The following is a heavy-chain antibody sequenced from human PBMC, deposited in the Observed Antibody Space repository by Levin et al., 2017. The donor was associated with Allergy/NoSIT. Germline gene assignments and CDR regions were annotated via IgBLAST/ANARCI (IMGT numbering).Heavy chain of an antibody. CDR1: GFTFSGYL. V-gene: IGHV3-74*01. Sequence: GGSLRLSCAASGFTFSGYLMHWVRQAPGEGLVWVSRIRTDGTTTHYADSVKGRFTISRDNAKNTLYLQMNSLRAEDTAVYFCARDSGAFSIDYWGQGTLATVSS. J-gene: IGHJ4*02. D-gene: IGHD1-26*01. CDR2: IRTDGTTT. CDR3: ARDSGAFSIDY.